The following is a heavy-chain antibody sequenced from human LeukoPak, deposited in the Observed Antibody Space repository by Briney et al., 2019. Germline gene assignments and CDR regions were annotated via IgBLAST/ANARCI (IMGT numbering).Heavy chain of an antibody. CDR3: ARGLSIAAAGFDY. Sequence: ASVKVSCKASGGTFSSYAISWVRQAPGQGLEWMGGIIPIFGTANYAQKFQGRVTITADESTSTAYMELSSLRSEDTPVYYCARGLSIAAAGFDYWGQGTLVTVSS. V-gene: IGHV1-69*13. CDR1: GGTFSSYA. J-gene: IGHJ4*02. D-gene: IGHD6-13*01. CDR2: IIPIFGTA.